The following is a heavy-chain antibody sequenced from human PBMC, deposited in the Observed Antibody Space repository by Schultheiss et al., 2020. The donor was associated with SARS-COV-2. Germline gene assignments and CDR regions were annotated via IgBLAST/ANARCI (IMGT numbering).Heavy chain of an antibody. D-gene: IGHD3-10*01. V-gene: IGHV3-23*01. CDR3: ARDAHSTGSGSYHYGMDV. CDR1: GFTFSSYS. J-gene: IGHJ6*02. Sequence: GGSLRLSFAASGFTFSSYSMNWVRQAPGKGLEWVSAISGSGGSTYYADSVKGRFTISRDNSKNTLYLQMNSLRAEDTAVYYCARDAHSTGSGSYHYGMDVWGQGTTVTVSS. CDR2: ISGSGGST.